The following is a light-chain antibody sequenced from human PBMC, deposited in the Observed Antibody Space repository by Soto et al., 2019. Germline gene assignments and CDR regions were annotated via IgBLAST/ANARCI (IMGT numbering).Light chain of an antibody. V-gene: IGLV2-8*01. CDR2: EVS. Sequence: QSVLTHPPSASGSPGQSVTISCTGTRSDVGRYTYVSWYQQHPGKAPKLMIYEVSRRPSGVPDRFSGSKSGNTASLTVSGLQAEDEADYYCSSYAGINNLVFGGGTQLTVL. CDR1: RSDVGRYTY. J-gene: IGLJ2*01. CDR3: SSYAGINNLV.